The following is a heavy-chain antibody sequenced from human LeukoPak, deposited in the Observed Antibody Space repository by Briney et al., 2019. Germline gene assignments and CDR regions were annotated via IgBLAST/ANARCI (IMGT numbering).Heavy chain of an antibody. CDR2: IYYSGST. CDR1: GGSISSGSYY. CDR3: ARHKLVWFGEFYYFDY. Sequence: SETLSLTCTVSGGSISSGSYYWGWIRQPPGKGLEWIGSIYYSGSTYYNPSLKSRVTISVDTPKNQFSLKLSSVTAADTAVYYCARHKLVWFGEFYYFDYWGQGTLVTVSS. J-gene: IGHJ4*02. V-gene: IGHV4-39*01. D-gene: IGHD3-10*01.